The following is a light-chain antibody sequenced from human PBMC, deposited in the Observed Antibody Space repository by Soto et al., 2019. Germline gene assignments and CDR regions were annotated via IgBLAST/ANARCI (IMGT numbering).Light chain of an antibody. CDR1: ALPKQY. Sequence: SYELTQPPSVSVSPGQTARITCSGDALPKQYAYWYQQKPGQAPVLVIYKDSERPSGIPERFSGSSSGTTVTLTISGVQAEGEADYYCQSADSSGTYVVFGGGTKVTVL. CDR3: QSADSSGTYVV. J-gene: IGLJ2*01. CDR2: KDS. V-gene: IGLV3-25*03.